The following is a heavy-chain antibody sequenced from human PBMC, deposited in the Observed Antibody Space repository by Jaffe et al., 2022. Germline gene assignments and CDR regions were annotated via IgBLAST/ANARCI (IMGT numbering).Heavy chain of an antibody. CDR2: ISSSGSTI. Sequence: EVQLVESGGGLVQPGGSLRLSCAASGFTFSSYEMNWVRQAPGKGLEWVSYISSSGSTIYYADSVKGRFTISRDNAKNSLYLQMNSLRAEDTAVYYCARDELSSPYYYDSSGFFDYWGQGTLVTVSS. D-gene: IGHD3-22*01. V-gene: IGHV3-48*03. CDR3: ARDELSSPYYYDSSGFFDY. CDR1: GFTFSSYE. J-gene: IGHJ4*02.